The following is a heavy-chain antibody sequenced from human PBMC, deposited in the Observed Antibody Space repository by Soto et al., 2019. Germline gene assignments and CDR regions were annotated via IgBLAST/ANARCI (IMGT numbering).Heavy chain of an antibody. D-gene: IGHD6-19*01. CDR3: AHRRSDSSGRHGMDV. V-gene: IGHV4-39*01. CDR1: GGSISSSSYY. Sequence: SETLSLTCTVSGGSISSSSYYWGWIRQPPGKGLEWIGSIFYSGSTYYNPSLKSRVTISVDTSKNQFSLKLSSVTTADTAVYYCAHRRSDSSGRHGMDVWGQGTTVTVSS. CDR2: IFYSGST. J-gene: IGHJ6*02.